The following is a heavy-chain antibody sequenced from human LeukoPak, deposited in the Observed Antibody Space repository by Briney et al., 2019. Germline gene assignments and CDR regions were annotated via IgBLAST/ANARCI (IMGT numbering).Heavy chain of an antibody. CDR1: GFTFSSYA. Sequence: GGSLRLSCAASGFTFSSYAMSWVRQAPGKGLEWVSAISGSGGSTYYADSVKGRFTISRDNSKNTLYLQMNSRRAEDTAVYYCAKRAKGVSSGGIAYWGQGTLVTVSS. V-gene: IGHV3-23*01. J-gene: IGHJ4*02. D-gene: IGHD3-10*01. CDR3: AKRAKGVSSGGIAY. CDR2: ISGSGGST.